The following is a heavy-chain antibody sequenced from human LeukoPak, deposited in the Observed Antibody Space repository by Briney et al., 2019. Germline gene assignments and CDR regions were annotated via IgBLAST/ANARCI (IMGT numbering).Heavy chain of an antibody. D-gene: IGHD1-1*01. Sequence: SETLSLTCTVSGGSISSYYWGWIRQPPGKGLEWIGSFYHTGSTYYNPSLKSRVTVSGDTSKNQFSLKLSSVTAADTAVYYCVRDMGWNGLVDSWGQGTLVTVSS. CDR3: VRDMGWNGLVDS. CDR2: FYHTGST. J-gene: IGHJ4*02. V-gene: IGHV4-38-2*02. CDR1: GGSISSYY.